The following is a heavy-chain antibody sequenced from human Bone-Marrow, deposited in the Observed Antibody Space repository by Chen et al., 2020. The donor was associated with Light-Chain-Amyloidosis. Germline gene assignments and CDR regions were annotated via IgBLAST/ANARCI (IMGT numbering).Heavy chain of an antibody. CDR2: IRNKDDNYAT. J-gene: IGHJ4*02. V-gene: IGHV3-73*02. Sequence: EVQLVESGGGLVQPGGSLKLSCAASGFSLSDSHMHWVRQASGRGLEWVGHIRNKDDNYATAYAASVKGRFTISRDESKNMAYLQMNSLKTEDAAVYYCTRESGGPTDYWGQGTLVTVSS. CDR3: TRESGGPTDY. D-gene: IGHD3-16*01. CDR1: GFSLSDSH.